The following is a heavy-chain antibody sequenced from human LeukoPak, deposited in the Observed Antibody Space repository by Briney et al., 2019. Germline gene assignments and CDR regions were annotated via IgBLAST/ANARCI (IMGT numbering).Heavy chain of an antibody. Sequence: GGSLRLSCAASGFTFSSYWMHWARQAPGKGLVWVSRINSDGSSTSYADSVKGRFTISRDNAKNTLYLQMNSLRAEDTAVYYCARKPGRNSGYDYFDYWGQGTLVTVSS. D-gene: IGHD5-12*01. V-gene: IGHV3-74*01. J-gene: IGHJ4*02. CDR1: GFTFSSYW. CDR3: ARKPGRNSGYDYFDY. CDR2: INSDGSST.